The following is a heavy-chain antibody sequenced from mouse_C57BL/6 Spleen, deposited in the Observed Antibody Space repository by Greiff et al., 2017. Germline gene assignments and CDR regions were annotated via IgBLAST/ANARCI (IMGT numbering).Heavy chain of an antibody. CDR2: IYPGSGST. D-gene: IGHD2-3*01. V-gene: IGHV1-55*01. Sequence: QVQLQQPGAELVKPGASVKISCKASGYTFTSYWITWVKQRPGQGLEGIGDIYPGSGSTNYNEKFKSKATLTVDTSSSTAYMQLSSLTSEDSAVYYCARDPYGLGDGYHFDYWGQGTTLTVSS. J-gene: IGHJ2*01. CDR3: ARDPYGLGDGYHFDY. CDR1: GYTFTSYW.